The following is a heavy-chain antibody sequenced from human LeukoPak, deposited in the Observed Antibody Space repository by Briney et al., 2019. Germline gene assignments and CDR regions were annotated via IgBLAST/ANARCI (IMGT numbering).Heavy chain of an antibody. CDR1: GGSISSYY. J-gene: IGHJ5*02. Sequence: PSETLSLTCTVSGGSISSYYWSWIRQPAGKGLEWIGRIYTSGSTNYNPSLKSRVTISVDKSKNQFSLKLSSVTAPDTAVYYCARGSKFWSGYLKKNWFDPWGQGTLVTVSS. V-gene: IGHV4-4*07. CDR2: IYTSGST. CDR3: ARGSKFWSGYLKKNWFDP. D-gene: IGHD3-3*01.